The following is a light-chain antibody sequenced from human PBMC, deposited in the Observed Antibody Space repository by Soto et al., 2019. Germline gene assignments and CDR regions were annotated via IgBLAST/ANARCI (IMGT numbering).Light chain of an antibody. V-gene: IGLV1-40*01. CDR1: SSNIGAGYD. CDR2: GNS. CDR3: HSYDSSLSGSV. J-gene: IGLJ2*01. Sequence: QSVLTQPPSVSGAPGQRVTISCTGSSSNIGAGYDVHWYQHLPGTAPKLLIYGNSNRPSGVPDRFSGSKFGTSASLAITGLQAEDEADYYCHSYDSSLSGSVFGGGTKLTVL.